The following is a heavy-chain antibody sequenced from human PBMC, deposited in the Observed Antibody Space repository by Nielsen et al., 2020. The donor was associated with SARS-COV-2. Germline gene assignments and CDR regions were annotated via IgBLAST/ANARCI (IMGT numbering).Heavy chain of an antibody. J-gene: IGHJ6*02. V-gene: IGHV3-9*01. Sequence: SLKISCAASGFTFDDYAMHWVRQAPGKGLEWVSGISWNSGSIGYADSVKGRFTISRDNAKNSLYLQMNSLRAEDTALYYCANSFPYGDRGMDVWGQGTTVTVSS. CDR3: ANSFPYGDRGMDV. CDR2: ISWNSGSI. CDR1: GFTFDDYA. D-gene: IGHD4-17*01.